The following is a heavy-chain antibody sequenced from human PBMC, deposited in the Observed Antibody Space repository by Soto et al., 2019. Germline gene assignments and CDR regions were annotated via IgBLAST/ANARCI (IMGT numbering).Heavy chain of an antibody. CDR1: GGSISSSSYY. J-gene: IGHJ4*02. V-gene: IGHV4-39*01. Sequence: QLQLQESGPGLVKPSETLSLTCTVSGGSISSSSYYWGWIRQPPGKGLEWIGSIYYSGSTYYNPSLKSRVTIPVDTSKNQFSLKLSSVTAADTAVYYCARTNHCSGGSCYSDKEDYWGQGTLVTVSS. CDR2: IYYSGST. D-gene: IGHD2-15*01. CDR3: ARTNHCSGGSCYSDKEDY.